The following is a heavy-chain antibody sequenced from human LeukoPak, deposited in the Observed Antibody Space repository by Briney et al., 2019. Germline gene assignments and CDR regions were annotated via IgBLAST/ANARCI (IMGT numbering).Heavy chain of an antibody. J-gene: IGHJ4*02. Sequence: GGSLRLSCAASGFTFSSYAMSWVRQAPGKGLMWVARIKNDGSSTSYADSVKGRFSISRDNAKSTLYLQMDSLRVEDTAVYYCARDRLDYGGYVGFRWGQGTLVTVSS. CDR2: IKNDGSST. CDR1: GFTFSSYA. V-gene: IGHV3-74*01. D-gene: IGHD4-17*01. CDR3: ARDRLDYGGYVGFR.